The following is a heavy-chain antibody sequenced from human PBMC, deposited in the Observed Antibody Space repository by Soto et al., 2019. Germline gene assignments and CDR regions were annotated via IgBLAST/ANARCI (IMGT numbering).Heavy chain of an antibody. V-gene: IGHV3-9*01. J-gene: IGHJ6*03. Sequence: EVQLVESGGGLVQPGRSLRLACAASGFTFDQYTMHWVRQAPGKGLEWVSSITWHSGTIGYADSVKGRFTISRDNAKNSPYLIMHSPRGEDTAVYYCAAEMIPCGDVNYDYMDVWGNGTTVTVSS. CDR1: GFTFDQYT. D-gene: IGHD2-21*02. CDR3: AAEMIPCGDVNYDYMDV. CDR2: ITWHSGTI.